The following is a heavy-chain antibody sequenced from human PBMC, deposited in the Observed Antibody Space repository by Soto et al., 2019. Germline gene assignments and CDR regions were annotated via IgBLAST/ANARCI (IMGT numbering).Heavy chain of an antibody. D-gene: IGHD2-15*01. CDR2: ISSSSSTI. CDR3: AVPDLEKGYCSGGSRCPSGY. CDR1: GFTFSSYS. V-gene: IGHV3-48*02. Sequence: EVQLVESGGGLVQPGGSLRLSCAASGFTFSSYSMNWVRQAPGKGLEWVSYISSSSSTIYYADSVKGRFTISRDNAKNSLYLQMNSLRDEDTAVYYCAVPDLEKGYCSGGSRCPSGYWGQGTLVTVSS. J-gene: IGHJ4*02.